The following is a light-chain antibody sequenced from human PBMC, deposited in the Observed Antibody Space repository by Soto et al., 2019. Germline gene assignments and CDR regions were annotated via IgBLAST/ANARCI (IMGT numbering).Light chain of an antibody. CDR3: CAYVITSIV. CDR1: SSDVGSYNL. CDR2: EGI. V-gene: IGLV2-23*01. Sequence: QSALTQPASVSGSPGQSITISCTGTSSDVGSYNLVSWYQQHPGKAPKLMIYEGIKRPSGVSNRFSGSKSGNTASLTISWLQAEDEADYYGCAYVITSIVFAGGTQLTVL. J-gene: IGLJ2*01.